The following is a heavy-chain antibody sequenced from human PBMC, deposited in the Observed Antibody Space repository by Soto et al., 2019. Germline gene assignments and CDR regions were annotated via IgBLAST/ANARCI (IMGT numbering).Heavy chain of an antibody. V-gene: IGHV3-13*01. J-gene: IGHJ6*02. Sequence: PGGSLRLSCAASGFTFSSYDMHWVRQATGKGLEWVSAIGTAGDTYYPGSVKGRFTISRENAKNSLYLQMNSLRAEDTAVYYCARGVRVGIDYYYYGMDVWGQGTTVTVSS. CDR2: IGTAGDT. CDR1: GFTFSSYD. D-gene: IGHD2-8*02. CDR3: ARGVRVGIDYYYYGMDV.